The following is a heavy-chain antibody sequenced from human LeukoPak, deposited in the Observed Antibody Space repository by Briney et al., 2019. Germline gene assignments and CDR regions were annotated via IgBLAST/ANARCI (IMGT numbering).Heavy chain of an antibody. CDR1: GFTFTNYA. CDR2: ISGSGDTT. CDR3: AKSVVPGGAYYFDY. J-gene: IGHJ4*02. Sequence: GGSLRLSCAASGFTFTNYAMSWVRQAPGKGLEWVSAISGSGDTTYYADSVKGRFTLSRDNSKNTLYLQMHSLRAEDTAVYYCAKSVVPGGAYYFDYWGQGTLVTVSS. D-gene: IGHD5/OR15-5a*01. V-gene: IGHV3-23*01.